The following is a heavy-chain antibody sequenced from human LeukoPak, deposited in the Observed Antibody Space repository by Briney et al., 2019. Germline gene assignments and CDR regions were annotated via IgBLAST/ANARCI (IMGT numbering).Heavy chain of an antibody. Sequence: GRSLRLSCAASGFRFSSYAMHWVRQAPGKGLEWVAVISYDGSNKYYADSVKGRFTISRDNAKNSLYLQMNSLRAEDTAVYYCARGAYYYEDWGQGTLVTVSS. CDR1: GFRFSSYA. CDR2: ISYDGSNK. D-gene: IGHD3-22*01. V-gene: IGHV3-30-3*01. CDR3: ARGAYYYED. J-gene: IGHJ4*02.